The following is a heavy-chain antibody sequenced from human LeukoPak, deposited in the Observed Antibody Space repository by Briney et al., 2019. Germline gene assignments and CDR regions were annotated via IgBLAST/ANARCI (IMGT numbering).Heavy chain of an antibody. CDR2: INQDGSAR. V-gene: IGHV3-7*05. CDR3: ARDLIVGATEPNYYYYYGMDV. CDR1: GFPFNALH. J-gene: IGHJ6*02. Sequence: GGSLRLSCAASGFPFNALHMNWVRQAPGKGLEWVANINQDGSARYYVDSVKGRFTISRDNSRNSLSLQMGSLRAEDTAVYYCARDLIVGATEPNYYYYYGMDVWGQGTTVTVSS. D-gene: IGHD1-26*01.